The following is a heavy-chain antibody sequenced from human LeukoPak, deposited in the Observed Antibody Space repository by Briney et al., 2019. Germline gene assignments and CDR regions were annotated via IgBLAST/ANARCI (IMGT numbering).Heavy chain of an antibody. J-gene: IGHJ4*02. CDR2: IKQDGSEK. V-gene: IGHV3-7*01. D-gene: IGHD3-3*01. CDR3: ARDSNDFWSGYYIMSPSFDY. CDR1: GGSISSSSYY. Sequence: ETLSLTCTVSGGSISSSSYYWGWIRQAPGKGLEWVANIKQDGSEKYYVDSVKGRFTISRDNAKNSLYLQMNSLRAEDTAVYYCARDSNDFWSGYYIMSPSFDYWGQGTLVTVSS.